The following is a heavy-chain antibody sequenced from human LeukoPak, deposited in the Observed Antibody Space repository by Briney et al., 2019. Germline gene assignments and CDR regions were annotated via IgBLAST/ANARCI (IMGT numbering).Heavy chain of an antibody. D-gene: IGHD6-19*01. CDR1: GGTFSSYA. CDR3: ARDRSSGWPPDY. CDR2: IIPILGIA. Sequence: GASVKVSCKASGGTFSSYAISWVRQAPGQGLEWMGRIIPILGIANYAQKFQGRVTITADKSTSTAYMELSSLRSEDTAVYYCARDRSSGWPPDYWGQGTLVTVSS. J-gene: IGHJ4*02. V-gene: IGHV1-69*04.